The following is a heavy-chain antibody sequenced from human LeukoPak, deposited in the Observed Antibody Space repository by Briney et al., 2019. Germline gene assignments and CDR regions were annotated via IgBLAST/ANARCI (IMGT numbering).Heavy chain of an antibody. J-gene: IGHJ4*02. D-gene: IGHD3-10*01. CDR3: ASHGGGDYGSGTLWEATFDY. CDR2: IKEDGTEK. CDR1: GFTFSDFW. Sequence: GGSLRLSCAGSGFTFSDFWMTWVRQTPGKGLEWVANIKEDGTEKNLVDSVKGRFTISRDNSKNTLYLQMNSLRAEDTAVYYCASHGGGDYGSGTLWEATFDYWGQGTLVTVSS. V-gene: IGHV3-7*01.